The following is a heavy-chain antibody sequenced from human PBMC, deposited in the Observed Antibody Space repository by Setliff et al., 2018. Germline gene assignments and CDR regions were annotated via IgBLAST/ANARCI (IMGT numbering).Heavy chain of an antibody. CDR1: GASISTTTFY. CDR3: ARNPDFLQYSFDL. D-gene: IGHD3-3*01. CDR2: ISYSGST. J-gene: IGHJ2*01. V-gene: IGHV4-39*07. Sequence: SETLSLTCTVSGASISTTTFYWGWIRQPPGKGLEWIGSISYSGSTYYNPSLKSRVTISIETSRSQFSLKLSSVTAADTALYYCARNPDFLQYSFDLWGRGTLVTVSS.